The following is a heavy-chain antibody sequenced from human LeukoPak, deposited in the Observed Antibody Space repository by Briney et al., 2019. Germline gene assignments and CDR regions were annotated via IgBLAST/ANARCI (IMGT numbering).Heavy chain of an antibody. CDR2: INHSGST. D-gene: IGHD6-19*01. V-gene: IGHV4-34*01. Sequence: SETLSLTCAVYGGSFSGYYWSWIRQPPGKGLEWIGEINHSGSTNYNPSLKSRVTISVDTSKNQFSLKLSSVTAADTAVYYCARKSGKQWLPPFDPWGQGTLVTVSP. CDR3: ARKSGKQWLPPFDP. CDR1: GGSFSGYY. J-gene: IGHJ5*02.